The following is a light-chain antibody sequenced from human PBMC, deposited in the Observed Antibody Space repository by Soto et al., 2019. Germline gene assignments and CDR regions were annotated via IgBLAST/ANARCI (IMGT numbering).Light chain of an antibody. CDR3: ISYAGSSIWV. CDR1: SSDVGAYNY. Sequence: HSALTEPPFASGSPGQSVTIPGTGTSSDVGAYNYGSWYQQHPGNASKSMIYDVSKRPSGLPDRLSGSKSGNTASLTVSGLQAEVEPDFYCISYAGSSIWVFRGGTKLTVL. J-gene: IGLJ3*02. V-gene: IGLV2-8*01. CDR2: DVS.